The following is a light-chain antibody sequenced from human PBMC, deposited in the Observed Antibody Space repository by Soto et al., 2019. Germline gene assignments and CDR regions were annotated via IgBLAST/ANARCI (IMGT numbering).Light chain of an antibody. CDR2: GAS. J-gene: IGKJ1*01. V-gene: IGKV3-15*01. Sequence: EIVMTQSPATLSVSPGERATLSCRASQSVSSNLAWYQQKPGQVPRLLIYGASTRATGIPARFSGSGSGTEFTLTISSLQSEDVAVYYCQQYNNWWTFGQGTKVEIK. CDR1: QSVSSN. CDR3: QQYNNWWT.